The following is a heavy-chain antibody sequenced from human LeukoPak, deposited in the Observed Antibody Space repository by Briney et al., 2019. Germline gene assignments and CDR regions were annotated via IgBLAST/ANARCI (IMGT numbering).Heavy chain of an antibody. CDR1: GYTFTSYD. J-gene: IGHJ5*02. CDR3: ARVYSSGWYSIGDMLGWFDP. Sequence: ASVKVSCTASGYTFTSYDINWVRQATGQGLEWMGWMNPNSGNTGYAQKFQGRVTMTRNTSISTAYMELSSLRSEDTAVYYCARVYSSGWYSIGDMLGWFDPWGQGTLVTVSS. CDR2: MNPNSGNT. V-gene: IGHV1-8*01. D-gene: IGHD6-19*01.